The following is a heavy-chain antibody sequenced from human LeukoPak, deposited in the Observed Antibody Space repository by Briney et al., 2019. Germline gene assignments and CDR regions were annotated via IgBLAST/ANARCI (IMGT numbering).Heavy chain of an antibody. CDR3: ARVDVAGYSSSWYFDH. Sequence: GGSLRLSSAASGFTFSSYYMTWVRQAPGKGREGVANIYQEGSEKYYVDSVKGRFTISRDNPKNSLYLQMNSLRADDTAVYNCARVDVAGYSSSWYFDHWGQGTLVTVSS. V-gene: IGHV3-7*01. J-gene: IGHJ4*02. CDR2: IYQEGSEK. D-gene: IGHD6-13*01. CDR1: GFTFSSYY.